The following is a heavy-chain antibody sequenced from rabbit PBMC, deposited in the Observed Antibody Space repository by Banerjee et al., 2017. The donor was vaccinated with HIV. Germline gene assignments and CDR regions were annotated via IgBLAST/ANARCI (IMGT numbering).Heavy chain of an antibody. Sequence: QEQLEESGGDLVKPGASLTVTCKASGFDLNSFYYVCWVRQAPGKGLELIACIYTTSGSTWYASWAKGRFTISKTSSTTVTLQMTSLTAADTATYFCARGGVGSTGYTYAFDPWGQGTLVTVS. CDR3: ARGGVGSTGYTYAFDP. CDR2: IYTTSGST. D-gene: IGHD1-1*01. J-gene: IGHJ2*01. V-gene: IGHV1S45*01. CDR1: GFDLNSFYY.